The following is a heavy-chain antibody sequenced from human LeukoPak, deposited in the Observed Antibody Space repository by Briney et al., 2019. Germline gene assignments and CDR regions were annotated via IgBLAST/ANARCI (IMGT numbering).Heavy chain of an antibody. V-gene: IGHV4-34*01. CDR2: NNHSGST. J-gene: IGHJ5*02. CDR3: ARYHPGDIVVVPAVNRNWFDP. CDR1: GGFFSGYY. D-gene: IGHD2-2*01. Sequence: SEALSLTCAAYGGFFSGYYWSWIRQPRGKGLEWIGENNHSGSTNYNPSLKSRVTISVDTSKNQFSLKLSSVTAADTAVYYCARYHPGDIVVVPAVNRNWFDPWGQGTLVTVSS.